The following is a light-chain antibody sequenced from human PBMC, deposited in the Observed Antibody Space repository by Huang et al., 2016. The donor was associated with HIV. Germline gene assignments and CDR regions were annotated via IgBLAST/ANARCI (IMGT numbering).Light chain of an antibody. Sequence: ETVLTQSPATLSLSPGERATLSCRASQSVNSYLAWYQQKPGQTPRLLIYDASNRATGIPARFSGSGSGTDFTLTISSLEPEDFAVYYCQQREYWPPITFGQGTRLEIK. CDR2: DAS. CDR1: QSVNSY. CDR3: QQREYWPPIT. V-gene: IGKV3-11*01. J-gene: IGKJ5*01.